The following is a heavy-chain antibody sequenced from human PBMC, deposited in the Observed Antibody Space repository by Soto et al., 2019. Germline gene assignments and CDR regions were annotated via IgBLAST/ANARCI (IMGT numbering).Heavy chain of an antibody. J-gene: IGHJ4*01. CDR2: ILSKTDGGTT. Sequence: GGSLRLSCAASGFTFSNAWMSWVRQAPGKGLEWVGRILSKTDGGTTDYPAPVSGRFTISRDDSKNTLYLQMNSLKTEDTAVYYCTTGSYDFWTGYFPVHDYWGHGTLVTVSS. CDR3: TTGSYDFWTGYFPVHDY. V-gene: IGHV3-15*01. CDR1: GFTFSNAW. D-gene: IGHD3-3*01.